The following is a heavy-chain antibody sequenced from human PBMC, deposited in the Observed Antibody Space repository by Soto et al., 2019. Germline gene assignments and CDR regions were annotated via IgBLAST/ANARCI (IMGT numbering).Heavy chain of an antibody. CDR2: IDDSGAGT. Sequence: VQLLESGGGLVQPGGSLRLSCTASGFSFDNYPMSWFRQAPGGGLQWVSTIDDSGAGTYYADSVKGRFTISRDNSKDTLYLQMSRLRADDTAVYHCGKQDPSVVLEKTRSPGVDVWGQGTTVTVSS. CDR3: GKQDPSVVLEKTRSPGVDV. CDR1: GFSFDNYP. J-gene: IGHJ6*02. V-gene: IGHV3-23*01. D-gene: IGHD2-21*01.